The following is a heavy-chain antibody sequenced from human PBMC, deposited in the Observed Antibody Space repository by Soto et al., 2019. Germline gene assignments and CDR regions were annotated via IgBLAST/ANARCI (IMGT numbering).Heavy chain of an antibody. CDR2: ISAYNGNT. D-gene: IGHD6-13*01. J-gene: IGHJ2*01. CDR1: GYTFTSYG. CDR3: AGEGYSSSWPQFDL. Sequence: QVQLVQSGAEVKKPGASVKVSCKASGYTFTSYGISWVRQAPGQGLEWMGWISAYNGNTNYAQRLQGRVTMTTDTSASTDYMWRKRLRSDDTAVDYCAGEGYSSSWPQFDLWGRGTLVTVSS. V-gene: IGHV1-18*01.